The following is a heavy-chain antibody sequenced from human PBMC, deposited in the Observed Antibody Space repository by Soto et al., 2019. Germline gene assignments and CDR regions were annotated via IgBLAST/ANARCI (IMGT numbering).Heavy chain of an antibody. D-gene: IGHD6-19*01. J-gene: IGHJ5*01. CDR1: GFTFSNYA. CDR2: IIGDDGT. V-gene: IGHV3-23*01. Sequence: PGGSLRLSCTASGFTFSNYAMGWVRQAPGKGLEWVSTIIGDDGTYYADSVKGRFTISRDNSKNTVYLQMNSLRAEDTALYYCAKDSGSRGWIFDFWGQGSRVTVSS. CDR3: AKDSGSRGWIFDF.